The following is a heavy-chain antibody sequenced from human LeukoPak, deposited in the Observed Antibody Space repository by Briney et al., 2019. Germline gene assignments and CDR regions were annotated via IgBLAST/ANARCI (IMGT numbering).Heavy chain of an antibody. CDR2: INPSGGNT. Sequence: VASVKVSCKASGYTFTSYYMHWVRQAPGQGLEWMGIINPSGGNTNYAQKLQGRVTMTTDTSTSTAYMELRSLRSDDTAVYYCARKDDTYYDSLSDAFDIWGQGTMVTVSS. J-gene: IGHJ3*02. CDR3: ARKDDTYYDSLSDAFDI. V-gene: IGHV1-46*01. D-gene: IGHD3-3*01. CDR1: GYTFTSYY.